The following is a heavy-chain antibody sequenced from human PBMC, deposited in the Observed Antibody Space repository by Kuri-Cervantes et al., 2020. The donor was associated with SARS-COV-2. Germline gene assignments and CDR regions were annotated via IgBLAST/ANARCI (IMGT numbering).Heavy chain of an antibody. CDR1: GGSISSYY. CDR3: ARVSWMQLWHRYFDN. D-gene: IGHD5-18*01. CDR2: IYTSGST. V-gene: IGHV4-4*07. J-gene: IGHJ4*02. Sequence: SETLSLTCTVSGGSISSYYWSWIRQPAGKGLEWIGRIYTSGSTNYNPSFKSRVTMSVDTSKNQFSLKLISVTAADTAAYYCARVSWMQLWHRYFDNWGQGTLVTVSS.